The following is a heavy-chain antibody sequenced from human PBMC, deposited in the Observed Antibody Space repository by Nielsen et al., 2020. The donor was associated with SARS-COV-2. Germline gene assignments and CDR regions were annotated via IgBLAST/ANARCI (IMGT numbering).Heavy chain of an antibody. Sequence: SLKISCAASGFTLDDYAMHWVRPAPGKGLEWVSGISWNSGSIGYADSVKGRFTISRDNAKNSLYLQMNSLRAEDTALYYCAKDGEGDWFDPWGQGTLVTVSS. J-gene: IGHJ5*02. V-gene: IGHV3-9*01. CDR2: ISWNSGSI. CDR1: GFTLDDYA. D-gene: IGHD2-21*01. CDR3: AKDGEGDWFDP.